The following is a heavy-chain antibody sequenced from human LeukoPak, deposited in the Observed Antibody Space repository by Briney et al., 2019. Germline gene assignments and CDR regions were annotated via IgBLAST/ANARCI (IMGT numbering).Heavy chain of an antibody. V-gene: IGHV1-2*02. CDR1: GYTFTGYY. Sequence: ASVKVSCKASGYTFTGYYIHWVRQAPGQGLEWMGWINPNSGGTNYAQKFQGRVTMTRDTSISTAYMELSRLRSDDTAVYYCARDEQVIRFLEWQAQGTIDYWGQGTLVTLSS. CDR2: INPNSGGT. D-gene: IGHD3-3*01. CDR3: ARDEQVIRFLEWQAQGTIDY. J-gene: IGHJ4*02.